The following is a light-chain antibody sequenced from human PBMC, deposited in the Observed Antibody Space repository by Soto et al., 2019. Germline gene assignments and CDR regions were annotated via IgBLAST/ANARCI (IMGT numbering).Light chain of an antibody. Sequence: QSVLTQPASVSGPPGQSITISCTGTSSDVGSYPYVSWYQQHPGEAPKLMIFEVSNRPSGVSPRFSGSRSGNTASLTISGLQAEDEADYYCTSFTTSSRGLFGPGTKVTVL. J-gene: IGLJ1*01. CDR2: EVS. CDR3: TSFTTSSRGL. V-gene: IGLV2-14*01. CDR1: SSDVGSYPY.